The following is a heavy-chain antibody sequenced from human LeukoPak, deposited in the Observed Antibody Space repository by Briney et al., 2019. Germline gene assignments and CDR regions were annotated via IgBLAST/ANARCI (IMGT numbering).Heavy chain of an antibody. Sequence: GGSLRLSCAASGFTFSSYSMNWVRQALGKGLEWVSYISSSSSTIYYADSVKGRFTISRDNAKNSLYLQMNSLRAEDTAVYYCAKVMNYYDTSGYYGPFDYWGQGTLVTVSS. CDR2: ISSSSSTI. D-gene: IGHD3-22*01. CDR3: AKVMNYYDTSGYYGPFDY. V-gene: IGHV3-48*01. J-gene: IGHJ4*02. CDR1: GFTFSSYS.